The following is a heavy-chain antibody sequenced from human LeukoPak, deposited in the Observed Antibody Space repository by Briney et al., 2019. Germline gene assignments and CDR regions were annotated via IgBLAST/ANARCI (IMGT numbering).Heavy chain of an antibody. CDR2: INPNSGGT. D-gene: IGHD2-2*01. V-gene: IGHV1-2*02. CDR1: GYTFAGYY. Sequence: ASVKVSCKASGYTFAGYYMHWVRQAPGQGLEWMGWINPNSGGTNYAQKFQGRVTMTRDTSISTAYMELSRLRSDDTAVYYCARDPGGRYCSSTSCPSYYYYGMDVWGQGTTVTVSS. J-gene: IGHJ6*02. CDR3: ARDPGGRYCSSTSCPSYYYYGMDV.